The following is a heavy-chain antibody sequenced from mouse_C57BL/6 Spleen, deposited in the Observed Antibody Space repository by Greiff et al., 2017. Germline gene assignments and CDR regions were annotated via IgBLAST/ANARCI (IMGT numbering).Heavy chain of an antibody. V-gene: IGHV1-62-2*01. CDR3: ARHEVWANYGYLYYFDY. D-gene: IGHD2-14*01. CDR1: GYTFTEYT. Sequence: VKLQESGAELVKPGASVKMSCKASGYTFTEYTINWVKQRSGQGLEWIGWFYPGSGSIKYNEKFKDKATLTADKYSSTVYMELSSLTSEDSAVYFCARHEVWANYGYLYYFDYWGQGTTLTVSS. CDR2: FYPGSGSI. J-gene: IGHJ2*01.